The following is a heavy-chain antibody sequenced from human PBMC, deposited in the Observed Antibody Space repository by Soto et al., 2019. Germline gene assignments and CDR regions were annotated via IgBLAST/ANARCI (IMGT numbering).Heavy chain of an antibody. CDR2: INPSGGRT. V-gene: IGHV1-46*01. Sequence: ASVNVSCKSSGNSFTTYYMHWVRQSPGQGLEWMGIINPSGGRTTYAQKFQGRVTMTRDTSTSTFHMELSSLTSEDTAVYYCAGLYHYDSSGYYDYWGQGTLVTVS. CDR1: GNSFTTYY. CDR3: AGLYHYDSSGYYDY. J-gene: IGHJ4*02. D-gene: IGHD3-22*01.